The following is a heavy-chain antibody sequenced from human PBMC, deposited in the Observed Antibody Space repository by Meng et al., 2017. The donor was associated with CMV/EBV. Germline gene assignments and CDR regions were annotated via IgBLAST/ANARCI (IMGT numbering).Heavy chain of an antibody. CDR3: ARDLMVYDGPYYYGMDV. CDR2: IYYSGST. Sequence: SETLSLTCTVSGGSISSYYCSWIRQPPGKGLEWIGYIYYSGSTNYNPSLKSRVTISVDTSKKQFSLKLSSVTAADTAVYYCARDLMVYDGPYYYGMDVWGQGTTVTVSS. J-gene: IGHJ6*02. V-gene: IGHV4-59*01. D-gene: IGHD2-8*01. CDR1: GGSISSYY.